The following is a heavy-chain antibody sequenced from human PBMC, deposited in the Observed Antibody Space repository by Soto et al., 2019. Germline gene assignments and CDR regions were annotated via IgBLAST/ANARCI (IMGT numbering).Heavy chain of an antibody. CDR2: MNPNSGNT. CDR3: ATDSSSWYLGYYGMDV. CDR1: GYTFTSYY. D-gene: IGHD6-13*01. Sequence: ASVKVSCKASGYTFTSYYINWVRQATGQGLEWMGWMNPNSGNTGYAQKFQGRVTMTRNTSISTAYMELSSLRSEDTAVYYCATDSSSWYLGYYGMDVWGQGTTVTVSS. V-gene: IGHV1-8*02. J-gene: IGHJ6*02.